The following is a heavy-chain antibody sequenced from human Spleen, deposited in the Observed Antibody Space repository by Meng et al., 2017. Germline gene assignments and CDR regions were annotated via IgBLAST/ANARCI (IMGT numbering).Heavy chain of an antibody. Sequence: GGSLRLSCAASGFTFSTHWMTWVRQAPGKGLEWVANINQDRSEKYYVDSVKGRFTISRDNAKNSLYLQMNSLRAEDTAVYYCAKDDQYAYYDYWGQGTLVTVSS. CDR3: AKDDQYAYYDY. J-gene: IGHJ4*02. CDR2: INQDRSEK. V-gene: IGHV3-7*01. CDR1: GFTFSTHW. D-gene: IGHD3-10*01.